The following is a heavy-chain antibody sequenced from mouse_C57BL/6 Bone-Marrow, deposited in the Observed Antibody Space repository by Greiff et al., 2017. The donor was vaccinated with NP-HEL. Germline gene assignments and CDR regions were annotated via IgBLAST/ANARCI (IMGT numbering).Heavy chain of an antibody. Sequence: EVQLQQSGPGLVKPSQSLSLTCSVTGYSITSGYYWNWIRRFPGNKLEWVGSISYDGSNKYSPSLKNRISITRDTSKNQFFLKLNSVTAEDTATYYCARAYGNYLDYWGQGTTLTVSS. CDR3: ARAYGNYLDY. CDR2: ISYDGSN. V-gene: IGHV3-6*01. D-gene: IGHD2-10*02. CDR1: GYSITSGYY. J-gene: IGHJ2*01.